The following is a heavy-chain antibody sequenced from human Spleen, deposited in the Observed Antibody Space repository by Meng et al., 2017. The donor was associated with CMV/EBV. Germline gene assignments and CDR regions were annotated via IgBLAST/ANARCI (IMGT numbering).Heavy chain of an antibody. D-gene: IGHD2-15*01. J-gene: IGHJ5*01. Sequence: FSDYGMNWVRQGPGKGLEWVSSISSSADYKYYADSVRGRFTISRDNAKNSLYLQVSSLRAEDTAVYYCARDRYCSGGTCYTDNWFDSWGQGTLVTVSS. CDR1: FSDYG. CDR3: ARDRYCSGGTCYTDNWFDS. V-gene: IGHV3-21*01. CDR2: ISSSADYK.